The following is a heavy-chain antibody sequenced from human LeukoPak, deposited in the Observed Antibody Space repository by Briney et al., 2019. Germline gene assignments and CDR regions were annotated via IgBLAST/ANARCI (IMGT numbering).Heavy chain of an antibody. Sequence: PGGSLRLSCAASGFAFSTYWMSWVRQAPGKGPEWVANIKEDGSEKYYVDSVKGRFTISRDNAKTSLHLQMDSLRAEDTAVYYCLRDDGPGTWGQGTLVTVSS. CDR3: LRDDGPGT. D-gene: IGHD3-10*01. CDR2: IKEDGSEK. CDR1: GFAFSTYW. V-gene: IGHV3-7*01. J-gene: IGHJ5*02.